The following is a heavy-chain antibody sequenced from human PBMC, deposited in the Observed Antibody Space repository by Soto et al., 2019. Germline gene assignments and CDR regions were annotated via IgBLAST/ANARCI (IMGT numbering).Heavy chain of an antibody. V-gene: IGHV4-30-2*01. CDR1: GGSISRGGYS. Sequence: SETLSLTCAVSGGSISRGGYSWSWIRQPPGKGLEWIGYIYHSGSTYYNPSLKSRVTISVDRSKNQFSLKLSSVTAADTAVYYCARVVRDSSGYYDYYYYGMDVWGQGTTVTVS. D-gene: IGHD3-22*01. CDR3: ARVVRDSSGYYDYYYYGMDV. CDR2: IYHSGST. J-gene: IGHJ6*02.